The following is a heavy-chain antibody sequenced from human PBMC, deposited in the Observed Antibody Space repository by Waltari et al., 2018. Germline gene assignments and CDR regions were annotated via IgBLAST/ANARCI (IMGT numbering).Heavy chain of an antibody. J-gene: IGHJ3*01. CDR3: ATALGDSSSASRPFDF. D-gene: IGHD6-19*01. V-gene: IGHV1-69-2*01. Sequence: EVQLLQSGAALKEPGTTVRIPCQVSGYTFSASYLPWVQQAPGKGLRWMGRVDPEDGETIYADNFQGRVTISADTSTDTAFMELSSLRSEDTAVFYCATALGDSSSASRPFDFWGQGTMITVSS. CDR1: GYTFSASY. CDR2: VDPEDGET.